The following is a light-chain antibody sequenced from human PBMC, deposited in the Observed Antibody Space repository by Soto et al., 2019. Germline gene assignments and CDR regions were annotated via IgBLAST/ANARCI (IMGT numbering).Light chain of an antibody. CDR2: AVS. CDR1: SSDVGLYDY. Sequence: QSVLTQPASVSGSPGQSITISCTGTSSDVGLYDYVSWYQQHPGKAPQLMIYAVSNRPSGVSNRFSASKSGNTASLFISGLQAEDEVDYYSSTYKSDSSYLLGSLTNVTVI. CDR3: STYKSDSSYL. V-gene: IGLV2-14*01. J-gene: IGLJ1*01.